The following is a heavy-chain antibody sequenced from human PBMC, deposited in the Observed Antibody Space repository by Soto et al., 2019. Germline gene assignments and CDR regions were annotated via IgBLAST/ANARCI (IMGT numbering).Heavy chain of an antibody. D-gene: IGHD2-21*02. Sequence: SETLSLTCAVYGGSFSGYYWSWLRQPPGKGLEWIGEINHSGSTNYNPSLKSRVTISVDTSKNQFSLKLSSVTAADTAIYYCARSGVTGIVIPSHWFDPWGQGTLVTVSS. CDR3: ARSGVTGIVIPSHWFDP. J-gene: IGHJ5*02. CDR2: INHSGST. CDR1: GGSFSGYY. V-gene: IGHV4-34*01.